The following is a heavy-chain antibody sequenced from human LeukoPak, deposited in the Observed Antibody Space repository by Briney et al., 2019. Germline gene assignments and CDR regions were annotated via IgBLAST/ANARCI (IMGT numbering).Heavy chain of an antibody. V-gene: IGHV1-18*01. CDR1: GYTFTSYG. CDR2: ICAYNGNT. D-gene: IGHD2-2*01. Sequence: ASVKVSCKASGYTFTSYGISWVRQAPGQGLEWMGWICAYNGNTNYAQTLQGRVTMTTDTSTSTAYMELRSLRSDDTAVYYCARDVVVPAAIPQYNWFDPWGQGTLVTVSS. J-gene: IGHJ5*02. CDR3: ARDVVVPAAIPQYNWFDP.